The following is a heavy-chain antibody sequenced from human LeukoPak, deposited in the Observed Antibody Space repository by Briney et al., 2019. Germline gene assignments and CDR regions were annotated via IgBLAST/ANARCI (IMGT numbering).Heavy chain of an antibody. CDR2: IYYTGTT. Sequence: SETLSLTCTVSGGSISGTYYWSWIRQPPGKGLEWIGYIYYTGTTDSNPSLKSRVTISLDTSKNQFSLNLSSVTAADTAVYYCARRAGSYYDSSGYYYVTGDWFDPWGQGTLVTVSS. CDR3: ARRAGSYYDSSGYYYVTGDWFDP. J-gene: IGHJ5*02. CDR1: GGSISGTYY. V-gene: IGHV4-59*08. D-gene: IGHD3-22*01.